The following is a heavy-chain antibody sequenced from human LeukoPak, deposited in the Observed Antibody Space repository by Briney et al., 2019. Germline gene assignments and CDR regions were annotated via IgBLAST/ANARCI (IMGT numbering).Heavy chain of an antibody. J-gene: IGHJ3*02. CDR1: GGSISSSSYY. CDR3: ATHPPSPDAFDI. V-gene: IGHV4-39*07. Sequence: SETLSLTCTVSGGSISSSSYYWGWIRQPPGKGLEWIGSIYHSGSTNYNPSLKSRVTISVDKSKNQFSLKLSSVTAADTAVYYCATHPPSPDAFDIWGQGTMVTVSS. CDR2: IYHSGST.